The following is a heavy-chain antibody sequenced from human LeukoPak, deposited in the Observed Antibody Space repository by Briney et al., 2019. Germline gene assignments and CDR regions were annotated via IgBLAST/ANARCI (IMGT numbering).Heavy chain of an antibody. CDR1: GDSINSLDL. V-gene: IGHV4-4*02. CDR2: MYLSGTT. Sequence: SGTLSLTCTVSGDSINSLDLWSWVRQPPGKGLEWIGEMYLSGTTHSNPSVKSRVTISIDKSKNRFFLNLSSVTAADTAVYYCAGLVGRYSSGLYYYYFDYWGQGTLVTVSS. D-gene: IGHD3-22*01. J-gene: IGHJ4*02. CDR3: AGLVGRYSSGLYYYYFDY.